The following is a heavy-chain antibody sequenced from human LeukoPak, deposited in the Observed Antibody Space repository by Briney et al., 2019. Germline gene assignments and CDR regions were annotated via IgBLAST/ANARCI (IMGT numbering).Heavy chain of an antibody. CDR3: ARMAAFFDY. CDR2: ISYDGSNK. CDR1: GFTFSSYG. D-gene: IGHD3-3*01. Sequence: PGGSLRLSCAASGFTFSSYGMHWVRQAPGKGLEWVAVISYDGSNKYYADSVKGRFTISRDNSKNTLYLQMNSLRAEDTAVYYCARMAAFFDYWGQGTLVTVSS. J-gene: IGHJ4*02. V-gene: IGHV3-30*03.